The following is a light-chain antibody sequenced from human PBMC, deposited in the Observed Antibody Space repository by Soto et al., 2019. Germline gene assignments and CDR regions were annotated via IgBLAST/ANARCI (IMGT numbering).Light chain of an antibody. J-gene: IGLJ2*01. CDR1: SSDVGGYNY. CDR3: SSYTSSTTLVL. CDR2: DVS. Sequence: QSVLTQPASVSESPGQSITISCTGTSSDVGGYNYVSWYQQQPGKAPELIISDVSNRPSGVSNRFSGSKSGNTASLTISGLQAEDEADYYCSSYTSSTTLVLFGGGTKLTVL. V-gene: IGLV2-14*01.